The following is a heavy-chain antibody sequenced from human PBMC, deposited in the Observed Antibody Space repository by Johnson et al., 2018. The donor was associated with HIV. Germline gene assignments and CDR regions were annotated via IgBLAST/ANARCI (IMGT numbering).Heavy chain of an antibody. CDR2: ISYDGSDK. CDR1: GFTFSDHY. CDR3: ASCESDSSGRGALDI. V-gene: IGHV3-30*03. J-gene: IGHJ3*02. Sequence: QMLLVESGGGLVQPGGSLRLSCAASGFTFSDHYMDWVRQAPGKGLEWVAVISYDGSDKYYADSVKGRFTISRDNSKNTRYLQMNSLRAEDTAVYYCASCESDSSGRGALDIWGQGTMVTVSS. D-gene: IGHD3-22*01.